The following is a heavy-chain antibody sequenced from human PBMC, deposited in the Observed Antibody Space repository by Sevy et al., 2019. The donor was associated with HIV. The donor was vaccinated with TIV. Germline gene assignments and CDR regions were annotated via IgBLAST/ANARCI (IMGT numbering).Heavy chain of an antibody. Sequence: ASVKVSCKASGYSFSSHAMQWVRQAPGQSPECMGWINSGNDDTKYFQKFKGRVTITRDTSASTVYMELSSLTTEDTAVYYCATMIFETKYYHFGLDVWGQGTTVTVSS. CDR3: ATMIFETKYYHFGLDV. V-gene: IGHV1-3*04. D-gene: IGHD3-3*01. J-gene: IGHJ6*02. CDR2: INSGNDDT. CDR1: GYSFSSHA.